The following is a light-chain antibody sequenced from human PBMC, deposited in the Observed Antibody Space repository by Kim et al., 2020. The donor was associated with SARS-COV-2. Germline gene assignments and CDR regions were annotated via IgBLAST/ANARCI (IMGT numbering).Light chain of an antibody. Sequence: EIVLTQSPGTLSLSPGERATLSCRASQNIDSIYLAWYQQKPGQAPRLLIDGASIRATGTPDRFSGGGSGTDFTLTVSRLEPEDFAVYYCHHNGYSPYTFGQGTKLEI. J-gene: IGKJ2*01. V-gene: IGKV3-20*01. CDR3: HHNGYSPYT. CDR1: QNIDSIY. CDR2: GAS.